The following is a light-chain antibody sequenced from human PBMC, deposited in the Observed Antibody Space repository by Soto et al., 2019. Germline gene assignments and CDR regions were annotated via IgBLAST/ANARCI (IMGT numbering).Light chain of an antibody. V-gene: IGLV2-14*02. CDR3: TSYSRYRVLV. Sequence: QSALTQPASVSGSPGQSITISCTGTSSDVGSYNLVSWYQQHPGKAPKLMIYEGSKRPSGVSNRFSGSKSGNTASLTISGLQAEDEADYYCTSYSRYRVLVFGGGTKLTVL. CDR2: EGS. J-gene: IGLJ3*02. CDR1: SSDVGSYNL.